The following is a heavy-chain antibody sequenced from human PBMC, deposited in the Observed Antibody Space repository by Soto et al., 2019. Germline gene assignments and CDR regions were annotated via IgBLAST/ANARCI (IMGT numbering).Heavy chain of an antibody. J-gene: IGHJ4*02. Sequence: DVQLLESGGGWVQPEGSLRLSCAASGCTFSSYAMGWFRQGPGKGLEWVAVVSIGGSTHYADSVRGRFTISRDNSKNTLSLQMNSLTAEDTAVYFCAKRRGAGGHFDYWGQGALVTVSS. V-gene: IGHV3-23*01. D-gene: IGHD2-15*01. CDR1: GCTFSSYA. CDR2: VSIGGST. CDR3: AKRRGAGGHFDY.